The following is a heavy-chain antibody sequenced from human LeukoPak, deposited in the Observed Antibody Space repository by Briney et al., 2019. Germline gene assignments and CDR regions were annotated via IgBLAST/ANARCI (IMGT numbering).Heavy chain of an antibody. D-gene: IGHD3-10*01. Sequence: SETLSLTCTVSGGSISSYYWSWIRQPAGKGLEWIGRIYTSGSTNYNPSLKSRVTMSVDTSKNQFSLKLSSVTAADTAVYYCARENHSEFYYYYMDVWGKGTTVTVSS. J-gene: IGHJ6*03. CDR2: IYTSGST. CDR1: GGSISSYY. V-gene: IGHV4-4*07. CDR3: ARENHSEFYYYYMDV.